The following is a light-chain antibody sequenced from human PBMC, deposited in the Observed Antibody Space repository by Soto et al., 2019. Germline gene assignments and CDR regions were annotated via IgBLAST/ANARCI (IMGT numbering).Light chain of an antibody. J-gene: IGKJ1*01. Sequence: EIVLTQSPGTLSLSPGERVTLSCRASQSVSSSYLAWYQQKRGQAPRLLIYGASSRATGIPDRFSGSGSGTDFILTISRLEPEDFAVYYCQQYDRSWTFGQGTKVDIK. CDR3: QQYDRSWT. CDR1: QSVSSSY. CDR2: GAS. V-gene: IGKV3-20*01.